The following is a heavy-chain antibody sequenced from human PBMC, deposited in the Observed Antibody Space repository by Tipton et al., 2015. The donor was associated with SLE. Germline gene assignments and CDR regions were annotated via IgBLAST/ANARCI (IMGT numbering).Heavy chain of an antibody. CDR2: INPNTGGT. J-gene: IGHJ4*02. D-gene: IGHD1-1*01. CDR3: ARDRADNWNDGVFDY. V-gene: IGHV1-2*02. CDR1: GYPLTGYY. Sequence: QSGAEVKKPGASVKVSCKTSGYPLTGYYMHWVRQAPGQGLEWMGWINPNTGGTNYAQKFQGRVTMTRDTSVNTAYMELSRLRSDDTAVYYCARDRADNWNDGVFDYWGQGTQVTVSS.